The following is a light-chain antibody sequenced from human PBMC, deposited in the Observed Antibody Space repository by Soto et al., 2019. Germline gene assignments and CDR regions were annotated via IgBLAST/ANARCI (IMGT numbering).Light chain of an antibody. CDR1: SSDIGAYNF. J-gene: IGLJ3*02. V-gene: IGLV2-14*03. Sequence: QSALTQPASVSGSPGQSITISCTGTSSDIGAYNFVSWYQQHPGKAPKLMPYDVNIRPSGVSNRFSGSKSGNTASLTISGLQAEEGGEYGCTSWTASTTMVFGRGTELTVL. CDR2: DVN. CDR3: TSWTASTTMV.